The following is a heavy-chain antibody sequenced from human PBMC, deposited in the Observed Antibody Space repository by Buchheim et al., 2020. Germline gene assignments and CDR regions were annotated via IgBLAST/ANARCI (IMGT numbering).Heavy chain of an antibody. J-gene: IGHJ4*02. V-gene: IGHV3-23*04. CDR3: AKDNDILTGYYLPATYYFDY. CDR2: ISGSGGST. Sequence: EVQLVESGGGLVQPGGSLRLSCAASGFTFSSYAMSWVRQAPGKGLEWVSAISGSGGSTYYAESVKGRFTISRDNSKNTLYMQMNSLRAEDTAVYYCAKDNDILTGYYLPATYYFDYWGQGTL. D-gene: IGHD3-9*01. CDR1: GFTFSSYA.